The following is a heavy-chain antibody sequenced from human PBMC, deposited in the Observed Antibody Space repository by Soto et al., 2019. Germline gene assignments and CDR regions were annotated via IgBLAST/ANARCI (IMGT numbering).Heavy chain of an antibody. CDR1: GGTFNTYT. J-gene: IGHJ6*02. D-gene: IGHD1-26*01. V-gene: IGHV1-69*01. Sequence: QVQLVQSGAEVKKPGSSVKFSCKASGGTFNTYTISWVRQVPGQGLEWMGGIMPLYAKPTYAHPFLGRLTIAADEHTSTVYMELSSLRSEDTALYYCASLNNWSSGDGRIDVWGRGTAVSVSS. CDR3: ASLNNWSSGDGRIDV. CDR2: IMPLYAKP.